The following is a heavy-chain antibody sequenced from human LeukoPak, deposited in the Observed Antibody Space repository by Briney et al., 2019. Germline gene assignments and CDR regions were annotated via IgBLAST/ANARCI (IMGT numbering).Heavy chain of an antibody. D-gene: IGHD6-13*01. V-gene: IGHV3-30*18. CDR2: ISYDGSNK. Sequence: PGRSLRLSCAASGFTFSSYGMHWVRQAPGKGLEGGAVISYDGSNKYYADSVKGRFTNSRDNSKNTLYLQMNSLRAEDTAVYYCAKASSSRDFDYWGQGTLVTVSS. CDR1: GFTFSSYG. J-gene: IGHJ4*02. CDR3: AKASSSRDFDY.